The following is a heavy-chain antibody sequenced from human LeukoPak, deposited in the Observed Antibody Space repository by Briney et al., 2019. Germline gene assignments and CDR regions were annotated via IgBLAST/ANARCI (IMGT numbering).Heavy chain of an antibody. CDR3: ARDCSGGSCYLGIDY. V-gene: IGHV1-2*02. J-gene: IGHJ4*02. D-gene: IGHD2-15*01. Sequence: ASVTVSCTASGYTFTSYYMHWVRQAPGQGLEWMGWINPNSGGTNYAQKFQGRVTMTRDTSISTAYMELSRLRSDDTAVYYCARDCSGGSCYLGIDYWGQGTLVTVSS. CDR2: INPNSGGT. CDR1: GYTFTSYY.